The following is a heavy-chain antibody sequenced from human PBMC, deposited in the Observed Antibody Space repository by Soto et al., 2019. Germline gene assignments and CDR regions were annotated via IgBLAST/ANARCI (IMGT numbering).Heavy chain of an antibody. D-gene: IGHD4-17*01. CDR1: GFTFSSYA. J-gene: IGHJ5*02. CDR3: AKDLLRGYGPLRGANWFDP. Sequence: GGSLRLSCAASGFTFSSYAMSWVRQAPGKGLEWVSAISGSGGSTYYADSVKGRFTISRDNSKNTLYLQMNSLRAEDTAVYYCAKDLLRGYGPLRGANWFDPWGQGTLVTAPQ. V-gene: IGHV3-23*01. CDR2: ISGSGGST.